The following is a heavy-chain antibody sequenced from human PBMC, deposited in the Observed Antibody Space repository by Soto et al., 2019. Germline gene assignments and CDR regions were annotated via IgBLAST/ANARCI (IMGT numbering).Heavy chain of an antibody. J-gene: IGHJ4*02. V-gene: IGHV3-48*01. Sequence: DVQLVESGGGLVQPGGSLRLSCAASGFSFSSCNMNWVRQAPGRGLEWVSFITSSSDVIRYADSVRDRFTISRDNVKNTLYLQMSSLGVEDTAVYYCARGLDSSWFFLWGQGTLVTVSS. CDR2: ITSSSDVI. D-gene: IGHD6-13*01. CDR1: GFSFSSCN. CDR3: ARGLDSSWFFL.